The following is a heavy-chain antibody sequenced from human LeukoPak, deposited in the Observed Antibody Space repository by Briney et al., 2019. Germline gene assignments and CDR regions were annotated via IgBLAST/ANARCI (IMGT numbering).Heavy chain of an antibody. CDR1: GFSFNNYG. D-gene: IGHD2-15*01. CDR2: IPYDGSSE. Sequence: GGSLRLSCAASGFSFNNYGMHWVRRAPGRGLEWVAMIPYDGSSEKYADFVKGRFTISRDNSKNTLYLQMNSLRDEDTALYYCAKPRVSIGSHFDYWGQGTLVTVSS. CDR3: AKPRVSIGSHFDY. J-gene: IGHJ4*02. V-gene: IGHV3-30*18.